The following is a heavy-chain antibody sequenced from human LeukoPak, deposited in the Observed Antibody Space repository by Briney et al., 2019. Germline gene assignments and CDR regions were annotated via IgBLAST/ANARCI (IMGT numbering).Heavy chain of an antibody. J-gene: IGHJ4*02. Sequence: GRSLRLSCAASGFTFSSYAMHWVRQAPGKGLEWVAVISYDGSNKYYADSVKGRFTISRDNSKNTLYLQMNSLRAEDTAVYYCAKGSGFVVVTAILYWGQGTLVTVSS. CDR1: GFTFSSYA. V-gene: IGHV3-30-3*01. D-gene: IGHD2-21*02. CDR3: AKGSGFVVVTAILY. CDR2: ISYDGSNK.